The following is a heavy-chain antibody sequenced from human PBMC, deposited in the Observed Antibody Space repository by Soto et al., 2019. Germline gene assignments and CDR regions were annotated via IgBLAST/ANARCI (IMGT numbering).Heavy chain of an antibody. V-gene: IGHV4-59*01. CDR2: IYYSGST. CDR3: ARLRMTGNLDY. Sequence: QVQLQESGPGLVKPSETLSLTCTVSGGSISSYYWSWIRQPPGKGLEWIGYIYYSGSTNYNPSLKSRVTISVDTSKNQFSLKLSSVTAADTAVYYCARLRMTGNLDYWGQGTLVTVSS. D-gene: IGHD2-15*01. CDR1: GGSISSYY. J-gene: IGHJ4*02.